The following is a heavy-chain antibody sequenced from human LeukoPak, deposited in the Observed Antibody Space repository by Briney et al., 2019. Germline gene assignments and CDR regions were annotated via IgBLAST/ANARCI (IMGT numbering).Heavy chain of an antibody. CDR2: IYYSGST. CDR1: GGSISSSSYY. Sequence: PSETLSLTCTVSGGSISSSSYYWGWIRQPPGKGLEWIGSIYYSGSTYYNPSLKSRVTISVDTPKNQFSLKLSSVTAADTAVYYCARRVVRAAAGGYYFDYWGQGTLVTVSS. J-gene: IGHJ4*02. CDR3: ARRVVRAAAGGYYFDY. V-gene: IGHV4-39*01. D-gene: IGHD6-13*01.